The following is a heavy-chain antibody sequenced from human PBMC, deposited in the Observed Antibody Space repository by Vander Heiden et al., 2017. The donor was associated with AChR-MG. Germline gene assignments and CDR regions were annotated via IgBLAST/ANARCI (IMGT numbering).Heavy chain of an antibody. CDR2: ISWNGGSI. CDR1: GFTVDDYA. V-gene: IGHV3-9*01. D-gene: IGHD6-13*01. J-gene: IGHJ4*02. Sequence: EVQLVASGGGLVQPARSLRLSCAASGFTVDDYAVHWVRQAPGKGLEWVSGISWNGGSIGYADSVKGRFTLSRDNAKNSLYLQMNNLRAEDTALYYCAKDRGSSSWYYFDYWGQGTLVTVSS. CDR3: AKDRGSSSWYYFDY.